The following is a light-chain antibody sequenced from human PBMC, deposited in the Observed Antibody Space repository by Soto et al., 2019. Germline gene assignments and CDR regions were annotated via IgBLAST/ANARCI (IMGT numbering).Light chain of an antibody. CDR2: AAS. J-gene: IGKJ1*01. CDR3: QQYNTYWT. Sequence: DIQMTQSPSTLSASVGDRVTITCRASQSISTWLAWYQQKPGKAPKLLIYAASSLESGVPSRFSGSGSGTEFTLTISSLQPDDLATYYCQQYNTYWTFGQGTKVDIK. CDR1: QSISTW. V-gene: IGKV1-5*01.